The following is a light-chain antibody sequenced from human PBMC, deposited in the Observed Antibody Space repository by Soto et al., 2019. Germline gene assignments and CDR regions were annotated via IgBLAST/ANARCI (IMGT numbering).Light chain of an antibody. CDR3: QQYGRSPFT. CDR2: GAS. Sequence: EIVLTQSPGTLSLSPGERATLSCRXSQSVSSNNLAWYQQRPGQAPRVVIYGASTRATGIPERFSGSGSGTDFTLTISRLEPEDFAVYYCQQYGRSPFTFGPGTKVDIK. J-gene: IGKJ3*01. CDR1: QSVSSNN. V-gene: IGKV3-20*01.